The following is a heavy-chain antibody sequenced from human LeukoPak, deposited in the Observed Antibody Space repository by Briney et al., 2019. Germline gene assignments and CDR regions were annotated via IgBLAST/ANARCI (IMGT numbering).Heavy chain of an antibody. D-gene: IGHD2-15*01. J-gene: IGHJ4*02. CDR2: INPNSGGT. V-gene: IGHV1-2*02. CDR3: AGAPGMVVLRLDY. CDR1: GYTFTGYY. Sequence: ASVKVSCKASGYTFTGYYMHWVRQAPGQGLEWMGWINPNSGGTNYAQKFQGRVTMTRDTSISTAYMELSRLRSDDTAVYYCAGAPGMVVLRLDYWGQGTLVTVSS.